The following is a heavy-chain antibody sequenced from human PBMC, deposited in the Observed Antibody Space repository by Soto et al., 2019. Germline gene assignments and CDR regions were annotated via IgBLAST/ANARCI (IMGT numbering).Heavy chain of an antibody. D-gene: IGHD3-22*01. CDR2: ISYDGSNK. Sequence: QVQLVESGGGVVQPGRSLRLYCAASGFTFSSYGMHWVRQAPGKGLEWVAVISYDGSNKYYADSVKGRFTISRDNSKNTLYLQMNSLRAEDTAVYYCAKDYDSSGYPFDYWGQGTLVTVSS. V-gene: IGHV3-30*18. CDR3: AKDYDSSGYPFDY. CDR1: GFTFSSYG. J-gene: IGHJ4*02.